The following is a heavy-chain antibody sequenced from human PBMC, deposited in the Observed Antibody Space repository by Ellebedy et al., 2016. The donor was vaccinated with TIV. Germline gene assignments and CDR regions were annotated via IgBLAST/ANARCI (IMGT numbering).Heavy chain of an antibody. CDR1: GFPFRNYA. D-gene: IGHD2-2*01. Sequence: PGGSLRLSCEASGFPFRNYAMHWVRQSPRKGLEWVAIVSFDIDKKFYTDSVKGRLTISRDNSKNTLYLDMNSLGVDDTDVYYCARVLTQYASGAGLSDSWGQGTLVTVSS. J-gene: IGHJ4*02. V-gene: IGHV3-30-3*01. CDR3: ARVLTQYASGAGLSDS. CDR2: VSFDIDKK.